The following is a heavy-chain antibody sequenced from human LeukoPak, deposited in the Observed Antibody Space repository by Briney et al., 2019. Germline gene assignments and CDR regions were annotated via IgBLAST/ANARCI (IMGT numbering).Heavy chain of an antibody. V-gene: IGHV4-34*01. CDR2: INHSGST. CDR1: GGSFSGYY. D-gene: IGHD2-2*01. Sequence: SETLSLTCAVYGGSFSGYYWSWIRQPPGKGLEWIGEINHSGSTNYNPSLKSRVTISVDTSKNQFSLKLSSVTAADTAVYYCARDWPRYCSSTSCYPDAFDIWGQGTMVTVSS. CDR3: ARDWPRYCSSTSCYPDAFDI. J-gene: IGHJ3*02.